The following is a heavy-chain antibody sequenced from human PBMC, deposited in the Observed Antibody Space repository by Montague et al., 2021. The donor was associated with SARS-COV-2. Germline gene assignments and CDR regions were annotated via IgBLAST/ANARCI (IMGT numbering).Heavy chain of an antibody. D-gene: IGHD3-10*01. Sequence: SETLSLTCTGSSDSVSCGKYFWTWIRKPPGKGLEWIGYIFYTGSAKYNPSLKSRVTISVDTSNNQFSLKLKSMSAADTAVYYCARVGNYLGVYWGQGVLVTVSS. CDR3: ARVGNYLGVY. J-gene: IGHJ4*02. V-gene: IGHV4-61*01. CDR1: SDSVSCGKYF. CDR2: IFYTGSA.